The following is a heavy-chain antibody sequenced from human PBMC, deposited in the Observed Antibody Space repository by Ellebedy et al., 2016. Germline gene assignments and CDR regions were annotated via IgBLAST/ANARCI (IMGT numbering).Heavy chain of an antibody. CDR3: AREVRYCSGGSCAFDI. J-gene: IGHJ3*02. CDR2: ISSSSSYI. D-gene: IGHD2-15*01. Sequence: GESLKISXAASGFTFSSYSMNWVRQAPGKGLKWVSSISSSSSYIYYADSVKGRFTISRDNAKNSLYLQMNSLRAEDTAVYYCAREVRYCSGGSCAFDIWGQGTMVTVSS. CDR1: GFTFSSYS. V-gene: IGHV3-21*01.